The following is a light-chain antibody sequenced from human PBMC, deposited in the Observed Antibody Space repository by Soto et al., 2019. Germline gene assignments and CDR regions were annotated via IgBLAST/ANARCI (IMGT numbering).Light chain of an antibody. CDR3: SSFTSTSTFV. CDR2: EVS. J-gene: IGLJ1*01. CDR1: SNDVGGYNY. Sequence: QSALTQPASVSGSPGQSITISCTGTSNDVGGYNYVSWFQQHPGKAPKLLIFEVSNRPSGVPHRFSGSKSGNTASLTISGLQAEDEADYYCSSFTSTSTFVFGTGTKVTVL. V-gene: IGLV2-14*01.